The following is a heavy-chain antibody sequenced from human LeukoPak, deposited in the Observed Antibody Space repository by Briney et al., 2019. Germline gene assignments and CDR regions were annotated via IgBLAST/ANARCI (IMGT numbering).Heavy chain of an antibody. V-gene: IGHV4-38-2*02. J-gene: IGHJ5*02. D-gene: IGHD6-19*01. Sequence: PSETLSLTCTVSGYSITSGYYWGWIRQPPGKGLEWVGSSYHTGSTLYNPSLKSRVTISVDPSKNQFSLKLSSVIVADTAVYYCARQAVAGPYNWFDPWGQGTLVTVSS. CDR2: SYHTGST. CDR3: ARQAVAGPYNWFDP. CDR1: GYSITSGYY.